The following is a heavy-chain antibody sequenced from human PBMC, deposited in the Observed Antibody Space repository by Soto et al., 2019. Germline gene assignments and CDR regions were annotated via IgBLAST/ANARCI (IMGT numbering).Heavy chain of an antibody. CDR1: GYTITSYG. CDR2: IIPNNGIA. Sequence: ASVKVSCKASGYTITSYGISWVRQANGQGLEWMGWIIPNNGIANYAQKFQGRVTITADRSTSTAYMELSSLRSEDTAVYYCARDRRYCTNGVCYEVADYWGQGTLVTVSS. J-gene: IGHJ4*02. V-gene: IGHV1-69*10. D-gene: IGHD2-8*01. CDR3: ARDRRYCTNGVCYEVADY.